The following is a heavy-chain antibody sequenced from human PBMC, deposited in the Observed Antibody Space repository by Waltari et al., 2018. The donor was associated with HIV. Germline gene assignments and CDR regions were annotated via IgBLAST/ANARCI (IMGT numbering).Heavy chain of an antibody. Sequence: QVQLQESGPGLVKPSQTLSLTCTVSGGSISSGDYYWSWIRQPPGKGLEWIGDIYYSGSTYYNPSLKSRVTISVDTSKNQFSLKLSSVSAADTAVHYCARAGSVFGTSPYGMDVWGQGTTVTVSS. V-gene: IGHV4-30-4*01. CDR2: IYYSGST. CDR1: GGSISSGDYY. CDR3: ARAGSVFGTSPYGMDV. J-gene: IGHJ6*02. D-gene: IGHD2-2*01.